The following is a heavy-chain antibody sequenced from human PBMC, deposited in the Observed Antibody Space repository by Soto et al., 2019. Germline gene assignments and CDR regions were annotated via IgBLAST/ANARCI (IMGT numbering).Heavy chain of an antibody. CDR1: GYSFTSYW. D-gene: IGHD1-1*01. J-gene: IGHJ4*02. Sequence: GESLKISCKGSGYSFTSYWIGWVRQMPGKGLESMGIIYPGDSDTRYSPSFQGQVTISADKSISTAYLQWSSLKASDTAMYYCARSGVGAKFYNWGPDYWGQGTLVTVSS. CDR2: IYPGDSDT. V-gene: IGHV5-51*01. CDR3: ARSGVGAKFYNWGPDY.